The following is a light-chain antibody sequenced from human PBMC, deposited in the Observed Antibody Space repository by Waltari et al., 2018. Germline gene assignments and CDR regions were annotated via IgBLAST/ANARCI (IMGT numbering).Light chain of an antibody. CDR3: SSYTSSSTWV. J-gene: IGLJ3*02. CDR2: EVT. V-gene: IGLV2-14*01. Sequence: QSALTQPASVSGSPGQSISISCTGTSSDVGVYNSVSWYQQCPGKAPKLMIYEVTNRPSGVTNRFSCSKSGNTASLTIAGLQAEDEADYYCSSYTSSSTWVFGGGTKLTVL. CDR1: SSDVGVYNS.